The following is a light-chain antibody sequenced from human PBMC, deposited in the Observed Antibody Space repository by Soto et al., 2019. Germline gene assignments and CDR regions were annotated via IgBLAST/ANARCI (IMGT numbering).Light chain of an antibody. J-gene: IGKJ4*01. CDR2: GAS. Sequence: EIRLTQSPGTLSLSPGERATLSCRASQSVSSSYLAWYQQKPGQAPRLLIYGASSRATGIPDRFSGSGSGTDFSLTISRLEPQDFAVYFCQQYGSSPLTFGGGTKVDIK. CDR1: QSVSSSY. CDR3: QQYGSSPLT. V-gene: IGKV3-20*01.